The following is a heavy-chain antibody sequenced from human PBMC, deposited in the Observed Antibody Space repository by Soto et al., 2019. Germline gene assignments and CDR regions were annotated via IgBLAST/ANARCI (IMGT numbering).Heavy chain of an antibody. V-gene: IGHV1-18*01. Sequence: QVQLVQSGAEVKKPVASVKVSCKASGYTLTSHGISWVRQAPGQGLEWMGWISAYNGNTNYAQKLQGRVTMTTDTSTSTAYMELRSLRSDDTAVYYCAREGGNSRVPWEYYYGMDVWGQGPTVTVSS. J-gene: IGHJ6*02. D-gene: IGHD1-26*01. CDR2: ISAYNGNT. CDR3: AREGGNSRVPWEYYYGMDV. CDR1: GYTLTSHG.